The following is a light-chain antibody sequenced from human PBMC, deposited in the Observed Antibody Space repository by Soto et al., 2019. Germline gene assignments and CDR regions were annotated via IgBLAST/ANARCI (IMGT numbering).Light chain of an antibody. CDR3: KQYGSSPSWT. CDR2: GAS. Sequence: EIVLTQSPGTLSLSPGERATLSCRASQSVRSSYLAWYQQKPGQAPRLLIYGASSRATGIPDRFSGSRSGTEFTLNISRLEPEDFAVYYCKQYGSSPSWTLGQGTKVEIK. J-gene: IGKJ1*01. V-gene: IGKV3-20*01. CDR1: QSVRSSY.